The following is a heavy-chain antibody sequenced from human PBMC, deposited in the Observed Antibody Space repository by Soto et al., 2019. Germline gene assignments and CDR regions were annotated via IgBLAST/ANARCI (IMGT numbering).Heavy chain of an antibody. D-gene: IGHD3-22*01. CDR3: AKGMGLTTPNYYYGMDV. J-gene: IGHJ6*02. V-gene: IGHV3-30*18. CDR2: ISYDGSNK. Sequence: PGGSLRLSCAASGFTFSSYGMHWVRQAPGKGLEWVAVISYDGSNKYYADSVKGRFTISRDNSKNTLYLQMNSLRAEDTAVYCCAKGMGLTTPNYYYGMDVWGQGTTVTVSS. CDR1: GFTFSSYG.